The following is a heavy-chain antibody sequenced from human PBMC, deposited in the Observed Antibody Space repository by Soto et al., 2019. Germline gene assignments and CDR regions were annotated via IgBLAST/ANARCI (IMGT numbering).Heavy chain of an antibody. J-gene: IGHJ4*02. CDR1: GGSISSGGYS. V-gene: IGHV4-30-2*01. CDR2: IYHSGST. Sequence: SETLSLTCAVSGGSISSGGYSCSWIRQPPGKGLEWIGYIYHSGSTYYNPSLKSRVTISVDRSKNQFSLKLSSVTAADTAVYYCARGMTTVTTFDYWGQGTRVTVSS. D-gene: IGHD4-4*01. CDR3: ARGMTTVTTFDY.